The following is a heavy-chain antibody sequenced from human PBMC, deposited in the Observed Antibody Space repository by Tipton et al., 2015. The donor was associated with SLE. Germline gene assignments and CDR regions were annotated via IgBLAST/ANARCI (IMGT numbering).Heavy chain of an antibody. CDR1: GGSISSSSYY. Sequence: TLSLTCTVSGGSISSSSYYWGWIRQPPGKGLEWIGSIYYSGSTYYNPSLKSRVTISVDTSKNQFSLKLSSVTAADTAVYYCSTVRYDYGMDVWGQGTTVPVSS. CDR3: STVRYDYGMDV. J-gene: IGHJ6*02. V-gene: IGHV4-39*01. D-gene: IGHD1-1*01. CDR2: IYYSGST.